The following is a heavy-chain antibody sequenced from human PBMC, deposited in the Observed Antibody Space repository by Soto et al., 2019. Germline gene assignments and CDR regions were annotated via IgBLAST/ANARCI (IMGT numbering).Heavy chain of an antibody. Sequence: QVQLVESGGGVVQPGRSLRLSCEASQFTFSNYGMRWVRQAPGKGLEWVAVIWNDGSSRYYADSVKGRFTISRDNSKNTLFLQMNNLRAEDTAVYYCARPDIVAAIGGALDCWGQGTLVTVSS. J-gene: IGHJ4*02. CDR2: IWNDGSSR. V-gene: IGHV3-33*01. D-gene: IGHD5-12*01. CDR3: ARPDIVAAIGGALDC. CDR1: QFTFSNYG.